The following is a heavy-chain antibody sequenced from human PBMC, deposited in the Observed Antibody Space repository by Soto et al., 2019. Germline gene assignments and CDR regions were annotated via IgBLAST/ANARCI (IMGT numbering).Heavy chain of an antibody. J-gene: IGHJ4*02. Sequence: EVQLVESGGGLVQPGGSLRRSCAASGFTLSSYEMNWVRQAPGKGLEWVSYISGSGRTIYYADSVKGRFTISRDNAKNSLYLQMNSLRAEDTAVYYCARSGTYEPLYYWGQGTLVTVSS. D-gene: IGHD1-26*01. V-gene: IGHV3-48*03. CDR3: ARSGTYEPLYY. CDR2: ISGSGRTI. CDR1: GFTLSSYE.